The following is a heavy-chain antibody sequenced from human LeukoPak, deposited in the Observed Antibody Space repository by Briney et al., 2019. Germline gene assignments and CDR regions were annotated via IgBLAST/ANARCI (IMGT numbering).Heavy chain of an antibody. V-gene: IGHV3-7*01. J-gene: IGHJ4*02. Sequence: GGSLRLSCVASGFTFSRSWMSWVRRAPGKGLEWVGNKKQDRSEKYYVDSVRGRFSISRDNAKNSLYLQMNSLSAEDTAVYYCARNSNFDTHDYWGQGTLVTVSS. D-gene: IGHD3-22*01. CDR1: GFTFSRSW. CDR2: KKQDRSEK. CDR3: ARNSNFDTHDY.